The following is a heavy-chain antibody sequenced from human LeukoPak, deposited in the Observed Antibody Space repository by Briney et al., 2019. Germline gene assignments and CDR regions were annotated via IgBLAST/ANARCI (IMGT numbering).Heavy chain of an antibody. CDR2: INHSGST. CDR3: ARAITMIVVGRDYYYYYYMDV. Sequence: SETLSLTCAVYGGSFSAYYWSWIRQPPGQGLEWIGEINHSGSTNYNPSLKSRVTISVDTSKNQFSLQLNSVTPEDTAVYYCARAITMIVVGRDYYYYYYMDVWGKGTTVTVSS. D-gene: IGHD3-22*01. CDR1: GGSFSAYY. J-gene: IGHJ6*03. V-gene: IGHV4-34*01.